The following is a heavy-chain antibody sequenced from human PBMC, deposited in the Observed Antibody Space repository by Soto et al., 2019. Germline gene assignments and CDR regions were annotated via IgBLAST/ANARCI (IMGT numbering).Heavy chain of an antibody. V-gene: IGHV1-69*04. J-gene: IGHJ3*02. Sequence: SVKVSCKASGGTFSSYTISWVRQAPGQGLEWMGRIIPILGIANYAQKFQSRVTITADKSTSTAYMELSSLRSEDTAVYYCAREEPHDAFDIWGQGTMVTVSS. D-gene: IGHD1-1*01. CDR1: GGTFSSYT. CDR3: AREEPHDAFDI. CDR2: IIPILGIA.